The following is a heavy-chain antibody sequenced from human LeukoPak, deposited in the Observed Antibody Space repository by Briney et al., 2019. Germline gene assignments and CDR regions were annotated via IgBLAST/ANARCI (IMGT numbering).Heavy chain of an antibody. V-gene: IGHV1-18*01. D-gene: IGHD2-2*01. CDR2: ISANNGNT. Sequence: GASVKVSCKASGYSFGIFGISWVRQAPGQGLEWMGCISANNGNTKYAQNLQGRVTMTTDTSTSTAYMELRSLRSDDTAVYYCARVGVVVPAAWFDPWGQGTLVTVSS. J-gene: IGHJ5*02. CDR3: ARVGVVVPAAWFDP. CDR1: GYSFGIFG.